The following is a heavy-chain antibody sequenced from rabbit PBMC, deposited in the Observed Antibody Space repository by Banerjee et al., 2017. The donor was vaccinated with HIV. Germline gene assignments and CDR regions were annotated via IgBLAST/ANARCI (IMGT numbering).Heavy chain of an antibody. CDR1: GFSFSSRYF. Sequence: QEQLVESGGGLVQPEGSLTLTCTASGFSFSSRYFMCWVRQAPGKGLEGIGCIYTGSSGSPYYASWAKGRFTVSKTSSTTVTLQMTSLTAADTATYFCASAHYTYGYSVYPYATDNFNLWGPGTLVTDS. CDR3: ASAHYTYGYSVYPYATDNFNL. D-gene: IGHD6-1*01. J-gene: IGHJ4*01. CDR2: IYTGSSGSP. V-gene: IGHV1S45*01.